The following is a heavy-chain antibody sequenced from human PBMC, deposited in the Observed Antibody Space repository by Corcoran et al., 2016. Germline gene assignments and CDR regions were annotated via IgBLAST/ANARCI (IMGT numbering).Heavy chain of an antibody. CDR3: ARGGKYSSGWRNYYYYGMDV. V-gene: IGHV4-4*07. D-gene: IGHD6-19*01. CDR2: IYTSGST. CDR1: GGSISSYY. Sequence: QVQLQESGPGLVKPSETLSLTCTVSGGSISSYYWSWIRQPAGKGLEWIGRIYTSGSTNYNPSLKSRVTMSVDTSKNQFSLKLSSVTAADPAVYYCARGGKYSSGWRNYYYYGMDVWGQGTTVTVSS. J-gene: IGHJ6*02.